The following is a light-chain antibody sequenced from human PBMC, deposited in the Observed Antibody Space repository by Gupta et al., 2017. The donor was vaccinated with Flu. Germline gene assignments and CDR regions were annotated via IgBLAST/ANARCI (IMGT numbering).Light chain of an antibody. Sequence: NCKSSQSVLYSSNNRNYLAWYQQKPGQPPKLLIYWASTRESGVPDRFSGSGSGTDFTLTISSLQAEDVAVYYCQQYYSTPWTFGQGTKVEIK. CDR1: QSVLYSSNNRNY. J-gene: IGKJ1*01. CDR2: WAS. V-gene: IGKV4-1*01. CDR3: QQYYSTPWT.